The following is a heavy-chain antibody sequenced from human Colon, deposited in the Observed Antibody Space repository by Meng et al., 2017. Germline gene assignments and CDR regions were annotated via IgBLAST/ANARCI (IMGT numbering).Heavy chain of an antibody. J-gene: IGHJ4*02. CDR2: IYPDDSDT. V-gene: IGHV5-51*01. Sequence: ESLKISCKGSGYTFNNYWIAWVRQMHGKGLEWMGIIYPDDSDTSYSPSFQGQVTISADRSVNTAYLQWSSLKASDEAMYFCARQAGSSSGWYYFDFWGQGTLVTVSS. CDR3: ARQAGSSSGWYYFDF. CDR1: GYTFNNYW. D-gene: IGHD6-19*01.